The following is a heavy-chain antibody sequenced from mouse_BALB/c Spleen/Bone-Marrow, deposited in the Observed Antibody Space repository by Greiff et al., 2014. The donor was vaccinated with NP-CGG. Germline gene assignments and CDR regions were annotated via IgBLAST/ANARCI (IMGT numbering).Heavy chain of an antibody. CDR2: IYPGNVNT. CDR3: ARERRSRAMDY. J-gene: IGHJ4*01. CDR1: GYTFTSYY. V-gene: IGHV1S56*01. Sequence: QVHVKQSGPELVKPGASVRISCKASGYTFTSYYIHWVRQRPGQGLEWIGWIYPGNVNTKYNEKFKGKATLTADKSSSTAYMQLSSLTSEDSAVYFCARERRSRAMDYWGQGTSVTVSS.